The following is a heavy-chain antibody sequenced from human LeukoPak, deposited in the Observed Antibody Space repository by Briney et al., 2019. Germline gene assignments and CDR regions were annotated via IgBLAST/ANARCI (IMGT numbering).Heavy chain of an antibody. V-gene: IGHV4-31*03. D-gene: IGHD6-19*01. Sequence: SETLSLTCTVSGGSVSSSIYFWGWIRQPPGKGLEWIGYIYYSGSTYYNPSLKSRVSISVDTSKNQFSLKVSSVTAADTAVYYCARDVKSSGYNYYGMDVWGQGTTVTVSS. CDR2: IYYSGST. CDR1: GGSVSSSIYF. CDR3: ARDVKSSGYNYYGMDV. J-gene: IGHJ6*02.